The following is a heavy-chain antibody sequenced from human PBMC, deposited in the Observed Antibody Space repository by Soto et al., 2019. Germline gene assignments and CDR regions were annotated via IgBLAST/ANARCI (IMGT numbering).Heavy chain of an antibody. CDR1: GFAFSNHA. CDR2: LSGTGSNT. J-gene: IGHJ4*02. CDR3: ARDEKYYGSGTYYRGPFDY. D-gene: IGHD3-10*01. Sequence: EVQLLDSGGDLVQPGGSLRLSCAASGFAFSNHAMSWVRQAPGKGLEWVSGLSGTGSNTLYADSVRGRFTISRDNSKNTVYLQMTSLRVDDTAVYYCARDEKYYGSGTYYRGPFDYWGQGTLVTVSS. V-gene: IGHV3-23*01.